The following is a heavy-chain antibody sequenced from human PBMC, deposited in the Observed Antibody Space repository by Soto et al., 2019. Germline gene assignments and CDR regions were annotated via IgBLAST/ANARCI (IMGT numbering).Heavy chain of an antibody. D-gene: IGHD3-22*01. J-gene: IGHJ3*02. CDR1: GFTFSSYS. Sequence: EVQLVDSGGGLVKPGGSLRLACAASGFTFSSYSMNWVRQAPGKGLEWGSSISSSSSYIYYVDSVRGRFTISRDNAKNSLYLNMTSLRAEDTGVYYCARDGDYYESSGYYPHDAFDIWGQGTMVTVSS. V-gene: IGHV3-21*01. CDR3: ARDGDYYESSGYYPHDAFDI. CDR2: ISSSSSYI.